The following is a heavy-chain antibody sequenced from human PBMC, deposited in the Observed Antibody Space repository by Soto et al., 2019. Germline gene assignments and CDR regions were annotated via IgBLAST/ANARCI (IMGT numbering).Heavy chain of an antibody. J-gene: IGHJ5*02. D-gene: IGHD3-16*01. Sequence: QVQLVESGGGVVQPGRTLRLSCAASGFSFRNYALHWVRQAPGKGLEWVAVIPYDGGNKYYADSVRGRFTISRDNSNATLYLLMNRLRPADTALYYCARDLSMGGFAPWGQGTLVTVSS. CDR3: ARDLSMGGFAP. CDR1: GFSFRNYA. V-gene: IGHV3-30-3*01. CDR2: IPYDGGNK.